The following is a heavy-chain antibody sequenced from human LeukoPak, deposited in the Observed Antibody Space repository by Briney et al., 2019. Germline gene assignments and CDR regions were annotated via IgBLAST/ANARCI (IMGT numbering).Heavy chain of an antibody. Sequence: GASVTASCKASGYTFTNYYMQWVRQAPGQGLEWIGIINPSPGSTTYAQKFQGRVTMTRDTSTSTVYMELSSLRSEDTAVYYCARGGLLQKYNCFDPWGQGTLVTVSS. D-gene: IGHD3-10*01. CDR2: INPSPGST. J-gene: IGHJ5*02. V-gene: IGHV1-46*01. CDR1: GYTFTNYY. CDR3: ARGGLLQKYNCFDP.